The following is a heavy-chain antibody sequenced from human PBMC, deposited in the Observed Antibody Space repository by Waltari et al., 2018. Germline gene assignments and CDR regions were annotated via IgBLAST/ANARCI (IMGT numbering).Heavy chain of an antibody. CDR1: GGSISSSSYY. V-gene: IGHV4-39*07. CDR3: ARGFLAAAGTSTIDY. D-gene: IGHD6-13*01. Sequence: QLQLQESGPGLVKPSEPLSLTCTVSGGSISSSSYYWGWIRQPPGKGLEWIGSIYYSGSTYYNPSLKSRVTISVDTSKNQFSLKLSSVTAADTAVYYCARGFLAAAGTSTIDYWGQGTLVTVSS. J-gene: IGHJ4*02. CDR2: IYYSGST.